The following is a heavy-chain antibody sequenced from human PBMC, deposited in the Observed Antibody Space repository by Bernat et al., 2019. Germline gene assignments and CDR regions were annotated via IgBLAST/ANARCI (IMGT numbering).Heavy chain of an antibody. CDR3: AKSSALLVPVWFDP. J-gene: IGHJ5*02. D-gene: IGHD2-21*02. CDR2: ISGSGGST. CDR1: GFTFSSYA. V-gene: IGHV3-23*01. Sequence: EVQLLDSGGGLVQPGGSLRLSCAASGFTFSSYAMSWVRQAPGKGLEWVSAISGSGGSTYYADSVKGRFTISRDNSKNTLYLQMSSLRAEDTAIYFCAKSSALLVPVWFDPWGQGTLVTVSS.